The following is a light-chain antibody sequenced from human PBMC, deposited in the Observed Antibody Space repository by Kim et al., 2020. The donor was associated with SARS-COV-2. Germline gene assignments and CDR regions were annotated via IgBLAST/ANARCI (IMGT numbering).Light chain of an antibody. CDR3: QPSYRTPWT. J-gene: IGKJ1*01. V-gene: IGKV1-39*01. Sequence: DIQMTQSPSSLSASVGDRVTITCRASQSISSYLNWYQQKPGKAPKLLIYAASSLQSGVPSRFSGSGSGTDFTLTISSLQPEDFATYYCQPSYRTPWTFGQGTKVDIK. CDR1: QSISSY. CDR2: AAS.